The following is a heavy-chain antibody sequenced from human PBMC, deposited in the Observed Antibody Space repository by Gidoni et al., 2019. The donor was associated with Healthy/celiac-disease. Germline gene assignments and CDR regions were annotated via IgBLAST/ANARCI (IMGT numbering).Heavy chain of an antibody. CDR1: GFPFSSYA. CDR2: ISGSGGST. Sequence: EVQLLVSGGGLVQPGGSLRLSCAASGFPFSSYAMSWLRQAPGEGLEWVSAISGSGGSTYYADSVKGRFTISRDNSKNTLYLQMNSLRAEDTAVYYCAKSSISQTLFWSGYPVDYWGQGTLVTVSS. V-gene: IGHV3-23*01. J-gene: IGHJ4*02. CDR3: AKSSISQTLFWSGYPVDY. D-gene: IGHD3-3*01.